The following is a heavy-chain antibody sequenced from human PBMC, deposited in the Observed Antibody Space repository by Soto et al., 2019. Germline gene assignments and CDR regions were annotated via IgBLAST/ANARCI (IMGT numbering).Heavy chain of an antibody. D-gene: IGHD6-13*01. CDR1: GFTFSSRW. CDR3: ATHDGPAAAGLVLDF. V-gene: IGHV3-7*02. J-gene: IGHJ4*02. CDR2: IKQDENGK. Sequence: EVQLVESGGGLVQAGGSLRLSCEASGFTFSSRWMTWVRQGPGKGLEWVANIKQDENGKDYVDSVKGRFTISRDNAKNSLYLQMYSLRAEYTAVYYCATHDGPAAAGLVLDFWGQGTLVTVSS.